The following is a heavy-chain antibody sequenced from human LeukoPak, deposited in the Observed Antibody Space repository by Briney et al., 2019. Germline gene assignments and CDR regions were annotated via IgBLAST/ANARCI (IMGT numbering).Heavy chain of an antibody. D-gene: IGHD4-23*01. CDR2: IKQDGSEK. CDR1: GFTFSSYW. Sequence: HPGGSLRLSCAASGFTFSSYWMSWVRQAPGKWLEWVANIKQDGSEKYYVDSVKGRFTISRDNDKNSLYLQMNSLRAEDTAVYYCASGGGTKDFDYWGQGTLVTVSS. V-gene: IGHV3-7*01. CDR3: ASGGGTKDFDY. J-gene: IGHJ4*02.